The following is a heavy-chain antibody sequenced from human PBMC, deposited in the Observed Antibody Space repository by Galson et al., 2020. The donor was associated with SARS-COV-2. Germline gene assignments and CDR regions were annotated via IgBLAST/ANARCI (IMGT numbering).Heavy chain of an antibody. V-gene: IGHV3-48*01. D-gene: IGHD2-8*01. CDR3: ARPYCTNGVCYFYFDY. J-gene: IGHJ4*02. CDR1: GFTFSSYS. CDR2: ISSSSSTI. Sequence: LSLPCAASGFTFSSYSMNWVRQAPGKGLEWVSYISSSSSTIYHADSVKGRFTISRDNAKNSLYLQMNSLRAEDTAVYYCARPYCTNGVCYFYFDYWGQGTLVTVSS.